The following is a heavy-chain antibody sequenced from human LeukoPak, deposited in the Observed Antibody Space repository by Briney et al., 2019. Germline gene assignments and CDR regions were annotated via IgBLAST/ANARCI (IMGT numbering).Heavy chain of an antibody. Sequence: ASVKVSCKASGYTFTSYGIFWVRQAPGQGLEWMGWISAYNGNTKYAQKLQGRVTMTTDTSTSTAYMEPRSLRSDDTAVYYCARTGGGSSSGNYYYYMDVWGKGTTVTVSS. D-gene: IGHD6-6*01. V-gene: IGHV1-18*01. J-gene: IGHJ6*03. CDR2: ISAYNGNT. CDR1: GYTFTSYG. CDR3: ARTGGGSSSGNYYYYMDV.